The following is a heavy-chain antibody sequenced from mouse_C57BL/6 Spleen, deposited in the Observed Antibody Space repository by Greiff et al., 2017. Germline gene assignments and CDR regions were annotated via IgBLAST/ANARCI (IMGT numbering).Heavy chain of an antibody. Sequence: VQLQQSGAELVKPGASVKLSCKASGYTFTSYWMQWVKQRPGQGLEWIGEIDPSDSYTNYNQKFKGKATLTVDTSSSTAYMQLSSLTSEDSAVYYCARPHFDYWGQGTTLTVSS. CDR1: GYTFTSYW. CDR3: ARPHFDY. CDR2: IDPSDSYT. V-gene: IGHV1-50*01. J-gene: IGHJ2*01.